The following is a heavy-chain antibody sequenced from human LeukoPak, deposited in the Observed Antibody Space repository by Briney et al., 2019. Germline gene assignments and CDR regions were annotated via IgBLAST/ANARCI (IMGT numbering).Heavy chain of an antibody. D-gene: IGHD4-23*01. Sequence: ASVKVSCKASGYTFTSYYMHWVRQAPGQGLEWMGIINPSGGSTSYAQKFQGRVTMTRDMSTSTVYMELSSLRSEDTAVYYCARAYSYGGLDIGYMDVWGKGTTVTVSS. CDR1: GYTFTSYY. V-gene: IGHV1-46*01. J-gene: IGHJ6*03. CDR3: ARAYSYGGLDIGYMDV. CDR2: INPSGGST.